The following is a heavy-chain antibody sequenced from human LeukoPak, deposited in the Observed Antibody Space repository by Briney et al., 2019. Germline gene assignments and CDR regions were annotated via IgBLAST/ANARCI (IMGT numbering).Heavy chain of an antibody. CDR1: GFTFSSYS. CDR3: ARFVSIAVAPDY. CDR2: ISSSSSYI. J-gene: IGHJ4*02. V-gene: IGHV3-21*01. Sequence: PGESLRLSCAASGFTFSSYSMNWVRQAPGKGLEWVSSISSSSSYIYYADSVKGRFTISRDNAKNSLYLQMNSLRAEDTAVYYCARFVSIAVAPDYWGQGTLVTVSS. D-gene: IGHD6-19*01.